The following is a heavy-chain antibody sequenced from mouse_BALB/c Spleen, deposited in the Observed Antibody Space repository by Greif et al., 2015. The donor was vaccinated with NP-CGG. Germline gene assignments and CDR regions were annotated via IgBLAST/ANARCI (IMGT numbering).Heavy chain of an antibody. J-gene: IGHJ2*01. V-gene: IGHV5-9-1*01. CDR1: GFTFSSYA. CDR3: ARRPRNYYFDY. Sequence: EVMLVESGGGLVKPGGSLKLSCAASGFTFSSYAMSWVRQTPEKRLEWVATISSGGSYTYYPDSVKGRFTISRDNAKNTLYLQMSSLRSEDTAMYYCARRPRNYYFDYWGQGTTLTVSS. D-gene: IGHD2-1*01. CDR2: ISSGGSYT.